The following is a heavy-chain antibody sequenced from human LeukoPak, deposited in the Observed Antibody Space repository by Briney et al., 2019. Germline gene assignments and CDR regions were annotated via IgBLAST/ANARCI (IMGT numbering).Heavy chain of an antibody. J-gene: IGHJ4*02. CDR1: GYSISSDNY. Sequence: KSSETVSLTCAVSGYSISSDNYWVWIRQPPGQGLEWTGGIYHSGSTYYNPSLKSRVTMSVDTSKNQFSLKLSSVTAADTAVYYCARAPRDSSSSNYLRRFDYWGQGTLVTVSS. CDR2: IYHSGST. D-gene: IGHD3-22*01. CDR3: ARAPRDSSSSNYLRRFDY. V-gene: IGHV4-38-2*01.